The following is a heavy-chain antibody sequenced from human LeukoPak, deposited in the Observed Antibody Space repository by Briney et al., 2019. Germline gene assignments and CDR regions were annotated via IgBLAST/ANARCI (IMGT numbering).Heavy chain of an antibody. D-gene: IGHD6-19*01. J-gene: IGHJ6*02. V-gene: IGHV3-33*01. Sequence: PGRSLRLSCAASGFTFSSYGVHWVRQAPGKGLEWVAVIWYDGSNKYYADPVKGRFTISRDNSKNTLYLQMNSLRAEDTAVYYCARDQAPGIAVAGTGYYYGMDVWGQGTTVTVSS. CDR2: IWYDGSNK. CDR1: GFTFSSYG. CDR3: ARDQAPGIAVAGTGYYYGMDV.